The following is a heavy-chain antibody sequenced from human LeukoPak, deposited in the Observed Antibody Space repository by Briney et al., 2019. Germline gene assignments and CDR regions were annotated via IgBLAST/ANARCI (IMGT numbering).Heavy chain of an antibody. CDR1: GFTFSSYA. CDR2: ISWNSGSI. CDR3: AKDISQGSGGIDY. V-gene: IGHV3-9*03. Sequence: GGSLRLSCAASGFTFSSYAMSWVRQAPGKGLEWVSGISWNSGSIGYADSVKGRFTISRDNAKNSLYLQMNSLRAEDMAVYYCAKDISQGSGGIDYWGQGTLVTVSS. J-gene: IGHJ4*02. D-gene: IGHD1-26*01.